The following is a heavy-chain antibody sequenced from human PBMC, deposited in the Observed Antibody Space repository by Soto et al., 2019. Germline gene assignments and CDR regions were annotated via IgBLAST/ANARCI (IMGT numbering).Heavy chain of an antibody. V-gene: IGHV4-31*03. J-gene: IGHJ4*02. CDR3: ARGEAGVAGRLDY. Sequence: QVQLQQSGPGLVKPSQTLSLTCTVSDASISTATFYWSRQLPGEALEWIGYIYYSGSACYNSSLRSRATLSLDTSKSEFSLTLTSLTAADTAVYYCARGEAGVAGRLDYWGQGTLVTVSS. CDR2: IYYSGSA. CDR1: DASISTATFY. D-gene: IGHD6-19*01.